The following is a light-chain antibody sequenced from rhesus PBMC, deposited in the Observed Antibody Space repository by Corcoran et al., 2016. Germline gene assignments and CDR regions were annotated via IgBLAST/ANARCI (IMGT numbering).Light chain of an antibody. CDR1: QGISSW. CDR2: KAS. J-gene: IGKJ2*01. V-gene: IGKV1-22*01. Sequence: DIQMTQSPSSLSASVGDTVTITCRASQGISSWLAWYQQQPGKAPKLLIYKASSLQSGVPSRFSGSGSGTDFALTISSLQSEDFATYYCQQYSSRPHSFGQGTKVEIK. CDR3: QQYSSRPHS.